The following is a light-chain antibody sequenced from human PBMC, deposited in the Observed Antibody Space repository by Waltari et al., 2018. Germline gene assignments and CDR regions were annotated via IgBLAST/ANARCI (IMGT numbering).Light chain of an antibody. V-gene: IGKV1-5*03. CDR2: KSV. CDR1: QSISSR. CDR3: QQSNSYPYT. Sequence: IPMTQSPSTLSASVGDRVTITCRASQSISSRLAWYQQKPGQAPQPLGYKSVSVESGIPSRLSGSGSGTEFTLTITSLQPNDFATYYCQQSNSYPYTPGQGTKLEIK. J-gene: IGKJ2*01.